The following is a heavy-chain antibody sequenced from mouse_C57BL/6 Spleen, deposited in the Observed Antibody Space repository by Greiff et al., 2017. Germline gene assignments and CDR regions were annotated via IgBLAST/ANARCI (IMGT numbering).Heavy chain of an antibody. D-gene: IGHD1-1*01. CDR2: IDPETGGT. CDR3: TRSHITTVEGDYAMDY. V-gene: IGHV1-15*01. Sequence: QVQLKQSGAELVRPGASVTLSCKASGYTFTDYEMHWVKQTPVHGLEWIGAIDPETGGTAYNQKFKGKAILTADKSSSTAYMELRSLTSEDSAVYYCTRSHITTVEGDYAMDYWGQGTSVTVSS. CDR1: GYTFTDYE. J-gene: IGHJ4*01.